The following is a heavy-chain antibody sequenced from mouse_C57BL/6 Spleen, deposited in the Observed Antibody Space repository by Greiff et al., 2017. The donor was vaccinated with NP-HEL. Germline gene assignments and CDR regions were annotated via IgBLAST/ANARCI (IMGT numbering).Heavy chain of an antibody. CDR2: IRNKANNPAT. J-gene: IGHJ3*01. CDR3: TRDGYYGFAY. V-gene: IGHV6-6*01. D-gene: IGHD2-3*01. Sequence: EVKLMESGGGLVQPGGSMKLSCAASGFTFSDAWMDWVRQSPEKGLEWVGEIRNKANNPATYYAESVKGRFTISRDDSKSSVYLQMNSLSAEDTGIYCCTRDGYYGFAYWGQGTLVTVSA. CDR1: GFTFSDAW.